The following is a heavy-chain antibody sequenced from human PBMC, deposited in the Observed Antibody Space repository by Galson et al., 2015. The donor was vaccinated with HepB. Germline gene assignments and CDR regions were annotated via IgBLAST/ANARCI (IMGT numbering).Heavy chain of an antibody. CDR3: AREPTN. CDR2: ISYDGSNK. V-gene: IGHV3-30-3*01. Sequence: SLRLSCAASGFTFSSYAMHWVRQAPGKGLEWVAVISYDGSNKYYADSVKGRVTISRDNSKNTLYLQMNSLRAEDTAVYYCAREPTNWGQGTLVTVSS. J-gene: IGHJ4*02. CDR1: GFTFSSYA.